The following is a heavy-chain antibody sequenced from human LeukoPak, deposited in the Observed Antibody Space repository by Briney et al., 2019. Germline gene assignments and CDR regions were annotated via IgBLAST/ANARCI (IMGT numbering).Heavy chain of an antibody. CDR3: ARDQGSGWYDY. CDR1: GGSIRNYY. D-gene: IGHD6-19*01. J-gene: IGHJ4*02. Sequence: SGTLSLTCIVSGGSIRNYYWSWIRQPAGKGLEWIGRIHTSGSTNFSPSLKSRLTMSVDMSKNQFSLKLSSVTAADTAVYYCARDQGSGWYDYWGQGTLVTVSS. CDR2: IHTSGST. V-gene: IGHV4-4*07.